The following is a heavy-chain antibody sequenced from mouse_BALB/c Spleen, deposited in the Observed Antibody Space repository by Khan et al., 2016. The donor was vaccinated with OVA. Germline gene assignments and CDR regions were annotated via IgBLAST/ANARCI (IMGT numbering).Heavy chain of an antibody. CDR1: GYSFTGYF. Sequence: VQLQQSGPELVKPGASVKLSCKASGYSFTGYFMNWLMQSHGKSLEWIGRINPHIGETFYNQKFKGKATLTVDESSSTVHMELRSLASEDSAVYYCTRIYGSDFDYWGQGTTLTVSS. D-gene: IGHD1-1*01. J-gene: IGHJ2*01. CDR3: TRIYGSDFDY. V-gene: IGHV1-20*02. CDR2: INPHIGET.